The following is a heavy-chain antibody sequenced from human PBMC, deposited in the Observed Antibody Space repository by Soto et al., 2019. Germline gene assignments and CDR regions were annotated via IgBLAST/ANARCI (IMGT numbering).Heavy chain of an antibody. CDR1: GFTFDDYA. J-gene: IGHJ6*03. CDR3: AKDITTYSSSAQSPYDYYYYMDV. D-gene: IGHD6-6*01. CDR2: ISWHSGSI. Sequence: EVQLVESGGGLVQPGRSLRLSCAASGFTFDDYAMHWVRKAPGKGLEWVSGISWHSGSIGYADSVKGRFTISRDNAKNSLYLQMTSLRAEDTAWYYFAKDITTYSSSAQSPYDYYYYMDVWGKGTTVTVSS. V-gene: IGHV3-9*01.